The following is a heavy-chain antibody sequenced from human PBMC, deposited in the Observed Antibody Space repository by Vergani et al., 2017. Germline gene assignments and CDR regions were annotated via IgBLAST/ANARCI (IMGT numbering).Heavy chain of an antibody. CDR1: GFTFDDYG. J-gene: IGHJ6*02. D-gene: IGHD3-9*01. CDR3: VRTHKVYYDILTGYYRRDYYYYGMDV. Sequence: VQLVESGGGVVQPGRSLRLSCAASGFTFDDYGMSWVRQAPGKGLEWVSGINWNGGSTYYADSVKGRFTISRDNSKNTLYLQMNSLRAEDTAVYYCVRTHKVYYDILTGYYRRDYYYYGMDVWGQGTTVTVSS. V-gene: IGHV3-20*04. CDR2: INWNGGST.